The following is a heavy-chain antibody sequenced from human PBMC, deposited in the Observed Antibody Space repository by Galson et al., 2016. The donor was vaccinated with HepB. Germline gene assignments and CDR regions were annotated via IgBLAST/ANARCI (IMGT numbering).Heavy chain of an antibody. Sequence: ETLSLTCSVSGASASSHYWGWIRQPPGKGLEWIGSMYYSGSTNYNPSLKSRVTISVDTVKNQFSLKLKSVTAADTAVYYCARHPPSGYYYYGLDVWGQGTTVTVSS. J-gene: IGHJ6*02. V-gene: IGHV4-39*01. CDR2: MYYSGST. CDR1: GASASSHY. D-gene: IGHD1-26*01. CDR3: ARHPPSGYYYYGLDV.